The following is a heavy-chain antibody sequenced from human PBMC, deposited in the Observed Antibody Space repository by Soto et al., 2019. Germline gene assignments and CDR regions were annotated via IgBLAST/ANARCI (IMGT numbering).Heavy chain of an antibody. J-gene: IGHJ4*02. CDR2: ISADNGNK. Sequence: QVQLVQSGAEVKKPGASVKVSCKTSGYTFTSYGISWVRQAPGQGLEWMGWISADNGNKKYAQKLQGRVTMTTDTSTSTAYIELRSLRSDDTDVYYCARDLGQQLFDYWGQGTLVTVSS. CDR1: GYTFTSYG. CDR3: ARDLGQQLFDY. D-gene: IGHD6-13*01. V-gene: IGHV1-18*01.